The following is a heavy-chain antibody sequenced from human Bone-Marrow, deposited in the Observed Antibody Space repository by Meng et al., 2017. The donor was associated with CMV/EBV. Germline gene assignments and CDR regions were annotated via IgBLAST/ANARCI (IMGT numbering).Heavy chain of an antibody. D-gene: IGHD3-3*01. CDR1: GYTFSDFG. V-gene: IGHV1-2*02. CDR2: INPNSGGT. CDR3: ARDPSLRRFLEWLLDY. J-gene: IGHJ4*02. Sequence: ASVKVSCKASGYTFSDFGIFWARQAPGQGLEWMGWINPNSGGTSYAQKFQGRVTMTRDTSISTAYMELSRLRSDDTAVYYCARDPSLRRFLEWLLDYWGQGTLVTVSS.